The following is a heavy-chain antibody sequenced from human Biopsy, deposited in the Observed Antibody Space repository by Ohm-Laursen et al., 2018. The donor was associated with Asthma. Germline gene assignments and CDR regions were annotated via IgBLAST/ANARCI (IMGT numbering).Heavy chain of an antibody. J-gene: IGHJ4*02. V-gene: IGHV3-23*01. D-gene: IGHD1-26*01. CDR2: ISSSGAST. CDR3: AKGGTYTTDRYAY. Sequence: SLRLSCAASGFTFSSYAMSWVRQATGKGLEWVSSISSSGASTYYADSVKGRFTISRDNSKNTLYLQMSSLRADDTAVYYCAKGGTYTTDRYAYWGQGSLVTVSS. CDR1: GFTFSSYA.